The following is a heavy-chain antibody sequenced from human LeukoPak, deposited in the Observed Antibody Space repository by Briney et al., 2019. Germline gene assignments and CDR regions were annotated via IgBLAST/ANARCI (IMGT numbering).Heavy chain of an antibody. D-gene: IGHD6-6*01. CDR1: GYTFTSYG. V-gene: IGHV1-18*01. CDR2: ISAYNGNT. CDR3: ARATETTDHPGSSYQN. Sequence: GASVKVSCKASGYTFTSYGISWVRQAPGQGLEWMGWISAYNGNTNYAQKLQGRVTMTTDTSTSTAYMELRSLRSDDTAVYYCARATETTDHPGSSYQNWGQGTLVTVSS. J-gene: IGHJ4*02.